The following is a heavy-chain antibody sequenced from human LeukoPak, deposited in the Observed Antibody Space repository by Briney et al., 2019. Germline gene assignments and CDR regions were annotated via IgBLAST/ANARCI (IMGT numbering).Heavy chain of an antibody. CDR2: INPNSGGT. D-gene: IGHD1-26*01. CDR3: ATRSIVAANRGAFDM. CDR1: GYTFTGYY. J-gene: IGHJ3*02. Sequence: ASVKVSCKASGYTFTGYYMHWVRQAPGQGLEWMGWINPNSGGTNYAQKFQGRVTMTRDTSISTAYMELSRLRSDDTAVYYCATRSIVAANRGAFDMWGQGTMVTVSS. V-gene: IGHV1-2*02.